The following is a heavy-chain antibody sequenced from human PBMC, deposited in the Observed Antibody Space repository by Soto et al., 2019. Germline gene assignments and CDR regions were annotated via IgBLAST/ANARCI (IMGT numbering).Heavy chain of an antibody. J-gene: IGHJ4*02. D-gene: IGHD6-19*01. CDR1: GFSFVNYA. V-gene: IGHV3-23*01. Sequence: GGSLRLSCAASGFSFVNYAMNWVRQAPGKGLEWVSGLSGSGTSTYYADSVKGRFTISRDNSRDTLFLQMNSLTADDTAVYYCAKATTNGGWFNPFDSWGQGALVTV. CDR3: AKATTNGGWFNPFDS. CDR2: LSGSGTST.